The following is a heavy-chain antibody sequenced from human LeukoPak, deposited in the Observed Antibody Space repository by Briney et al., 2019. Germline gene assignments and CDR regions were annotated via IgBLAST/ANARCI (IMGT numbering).Heavy chain of an antibody. J-gene: IGHJ4*02. Sequence: RASVNVSCKASGYTFTTYYIHWVRQAPGQGLEWMGRINLSGGTTTYAQKFQGRVTMTRDTSTSTVHMELSSLRSEDTAAYYCASHSSGWQQTYFDYWSQGTLVTVSS. CDR2: INLSGGTT. V-gene: IGHV1-46*01. CDR3: ASHSSGWQQTYFDY. CDR1: GYTFTTYY. D-gene: IGHD6-19*01.